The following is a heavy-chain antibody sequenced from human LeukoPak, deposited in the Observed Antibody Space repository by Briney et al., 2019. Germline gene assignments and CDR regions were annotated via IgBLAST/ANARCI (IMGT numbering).Heavy chain of an antibody. D-gene: IGHD6-6*01. CDR1: GFTFSTYG. CDR2: ILYDGGNK. J-gene: IGHJ3*02. CDR3: ARDDSTSSSGFDM. V-gene: IGHV3-33*01. Sequence: PGRSLRLSCAASGFTFSTYGMHWVRQAPGKGLEWVAVILYDGGNKYYADSVKGRFTISRDNSMNTLYLQMNSLRAEDTAVYYCARDDSTSSSGFDMWGQGTMVTVSS.